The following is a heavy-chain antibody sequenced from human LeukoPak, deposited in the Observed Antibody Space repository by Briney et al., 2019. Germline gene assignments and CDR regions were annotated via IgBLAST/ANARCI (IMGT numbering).Heavy chain of an antibody. CDR1: GGIFSSYT. Sequence: SVKVSCKASGGIFSSYTISWVRQAPGQGLEWMGRIIPLLRMANYAQKFQGRVTIIADKSTSTAYMELSSLRSEDTAVYYCARDDADSAYADGDYWGQGTLVTVSS. V-gene: IGHV1-69*04. CDR3: ARDDADSAYADGDY. CDR2: IIPLLRMA. D-gene: IGHD5-12*01. J-gene: IGHJ4*02.